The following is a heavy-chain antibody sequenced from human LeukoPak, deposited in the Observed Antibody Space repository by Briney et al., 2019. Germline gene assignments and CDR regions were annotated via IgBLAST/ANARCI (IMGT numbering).Heavy chain of an antibody. J-gene: IGHJ4*02. CDR1: GGSISSSNW. CDR2: IYHSGST. CDR3: AEGDYDILTGYSSLDY. Sequence: PSETLSLTCAVSGGSISSSNWWSWVRQPPGKGLEWIGEIYHSGSTNYNPSLKSRVTISVDKSKNQFSLKLSSVTAADTAVYYCAEGDYDILTGYSSLDYWGQGTLVTVSS. V-gene: IGHV4-4*02. D-gene: IGHD3-9*01.